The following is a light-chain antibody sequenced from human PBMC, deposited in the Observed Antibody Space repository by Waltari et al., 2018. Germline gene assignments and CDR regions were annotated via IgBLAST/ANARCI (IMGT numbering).Light chain of an antibody. CDR3: QQYYSTPLT. Sequence: DIVMTQSPDSLAVSLGERVNINCKSSQSVLYSSYNETYLAWDQQKPGQPPKLLIYWASTRESGAPDRFSGSGSGTEFTLTISILQAEDVAVYYCQQYYSTPLTFGGGTKVEIK. CDR2: WAS. CDR1: QSVLYSSYNETY. J-gene: IGKJ4*01. V-gene: IGKV4-1*01.